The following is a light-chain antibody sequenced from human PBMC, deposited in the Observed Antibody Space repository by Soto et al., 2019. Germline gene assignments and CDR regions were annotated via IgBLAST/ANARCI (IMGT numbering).Light chain of an antibody. V-gene: IGLV2-14*01. CDR1: ISDVGSYNY. CDR3: SSFTSSATPWV. CDR2: EVS. J-gene: IGLJ3*02. Sequence: QSALTQPASVSGSPGQSITISCTGTISDVGSYNYVSWYQQHPGKAPKVMIYEVSNRPSGVSNRFSGSKSGNTASLTISGLQADDEANYYCSSFTSSATPWVFGGGTKLTVL.